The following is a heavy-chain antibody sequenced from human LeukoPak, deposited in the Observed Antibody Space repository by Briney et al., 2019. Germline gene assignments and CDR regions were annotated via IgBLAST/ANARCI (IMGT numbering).Heavy chain of an antibody. D-gene: IGHD3-3*01. Sequence: RPSETLSLTCAVYGGSFSGYYWSWIRQPPGKGLEWIGEINHSGSTNYNPSLKSRVTISVDTSKNQFSLKLSSVTAADTAVYYCARGHRDYDFWSGYLRGDFDPWGQGTLVTVSS. CDR3: ARGHRDYDFWSGYLRGDFDP. V-gene: IGHV4-34*01. CDR2: INHSGST. J-gene: IGHJ5*02. CDR1: GGSFSGYY.